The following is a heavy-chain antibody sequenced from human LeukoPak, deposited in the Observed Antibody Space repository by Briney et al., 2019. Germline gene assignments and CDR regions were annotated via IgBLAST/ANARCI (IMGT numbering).Heavy chain of an antibody. V-gene: IGHV1-69*01. J-gene: IGHJ3*02. CDR2: IIPVFGTA. D-gene: IGHD7-27*01. CDR1: GGTFSSYA. CDR3: ARDLDGDDAFDI. Sequence: GASVKVSCKASGGTFSSYAISWVRQAPGQGLEWMGGIIPVFGTANYAQKFQGRVTITADESTSTAYMELSSLRSEDTAVYYCARDLDGDDAFDIWGQGTMVTVSS.